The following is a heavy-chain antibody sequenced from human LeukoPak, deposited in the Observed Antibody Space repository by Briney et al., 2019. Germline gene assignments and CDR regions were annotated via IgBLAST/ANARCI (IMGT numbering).Heavy chain of an antibody. V-gene: IGHV3-30-3*01. CDR2: ISYDGSNK. D-gene: IGHD5-12*01. CDR1: GFTFSSYA. Sequence: GGSLRLSCAASGFTFSSYAMHWVRQAPGKGLEWVAVISYDGSNKYYADSVKGRFTISRDNSKNTLYLQMNSLRAEDTAVYYCARDRNTGYDPSFHFDYWGQGTLVTVSS. J-gene: IGHJ4*02. CDR3: ARDRNTGYDPSFHFDY.